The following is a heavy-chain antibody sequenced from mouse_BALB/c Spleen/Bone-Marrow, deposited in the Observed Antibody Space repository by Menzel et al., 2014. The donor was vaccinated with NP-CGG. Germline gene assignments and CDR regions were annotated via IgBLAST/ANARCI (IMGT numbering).Heavy chain of an antibody. CDR3: ARNLRDPFAY. CDR2: IWGGGST. V-gene: IGHV2-6-4*01. Sequence: QVQLKESGPGLVAPSQSLSITCTVSGFSLSGYSIHWIRQPPGNGLEWLGMIWGGGSTDYNSALKSRLSISKDNSKSQVFLKMNSLQTDDTAIYYCARNLRDPFAYWGQGTLVTVSA. J-gene: IGHJ3*01. CDR1: GFSLSGYS.